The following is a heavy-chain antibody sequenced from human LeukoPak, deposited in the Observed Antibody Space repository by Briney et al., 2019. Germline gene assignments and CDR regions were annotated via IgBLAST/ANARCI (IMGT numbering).Heavy chain of an antibody. CDR1: GFTFSSFN. Sequence: GGSLRLSCAASGFTFSSFNMNWVRQAPGKGLVWVAQINSDGSGATYGDSAKGRFSISRDNAKNTLFLYMSGLRAEDTAVYYCARGTSTAPGIDYWGQGTLVAVSS. CDR3: ARGTSTAPGIDY. D-gene: IGHD6-13*01. V-gene: IGHV3-74*01. J-gene: IGHJ4*02. CDR2: INSDGSGA.